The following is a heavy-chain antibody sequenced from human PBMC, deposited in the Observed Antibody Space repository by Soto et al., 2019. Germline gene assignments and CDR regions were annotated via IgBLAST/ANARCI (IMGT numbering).Heavy chain of an antibody. CDR2: IIPIFGTA. V-gene: IGHV1-69*13. J-gene: IGHJ6*02. CDR1: GGTFSSYA. D-gene: IGHD3-3*01. CDR3: ARPSFGVVTIPLYYYGMDV. Sequence: GASVKVSCKASGGTFSSYAISWVRQAPRQGLEWMGGIIPIFGTANYAQKFQGRVTITADESTSTAYMEQSSLRSEDTAVYYCARPSFGVVTIPLYYYGMDVWGQGTTVTVSS.